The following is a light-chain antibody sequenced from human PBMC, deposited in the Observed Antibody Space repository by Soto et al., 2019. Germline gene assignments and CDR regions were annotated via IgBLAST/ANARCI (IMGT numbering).Light chain of an antibody. CDR2: DVS. Sequence: SLLTQPSYGYGSPGQSITLSCPGSTSDVGGYNYVSWYQQHPGKAPNLMIYDVSNRPSGVSNRFSGSKSGSTASLTISGLQAEGEADCYCSSYTSSSTYVFGTGTEVTVL. V-gene: IGLV2-14*01. CDR3: SSYTSSSTYV. CDR1: TSDVGGYNY. J-gene: IGLJ1*01.